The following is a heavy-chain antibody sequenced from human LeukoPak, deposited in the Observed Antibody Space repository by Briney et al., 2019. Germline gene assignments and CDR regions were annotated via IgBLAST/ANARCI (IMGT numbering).Heavy chain of an antibody. V-gene: IGHV3-23*01. Sequence: PGGSLRLSCAASGFTFSSYGMSWVRQAPGKGLEWVSSISSTGGTTYYADSVKGRFTISRDNAKNSLDLQMNSLRAEDTAVYYCAKSPYSSSSFDYWGQGTLVTVSS. CDR2: ISSTGGTT. CDR1: GFTFSSYG. D-gene: IGHD6-6*01. CDR3: AKSPYSSSSFDY. J-gene: IGHJ4*02.